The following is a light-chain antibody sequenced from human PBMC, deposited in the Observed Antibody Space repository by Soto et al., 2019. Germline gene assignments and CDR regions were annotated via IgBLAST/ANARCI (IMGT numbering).Light chain of an antibody. J-gene: IGKJ3*01. Sequence: DIQMTQSPSSLSASVGDRVTITCQASQDISNYLNWYQQKPGKAPKLLIYDASNLETWVPSRFSGSGSGTDFTFTIRTLKPEDIATYYCQQYDNLPRTFGPGTKVDIK. CDR3: QQYDNLPRT. CDR2: DAS. V-gene: IGKV1-33*01. CDR1: QDISNY.